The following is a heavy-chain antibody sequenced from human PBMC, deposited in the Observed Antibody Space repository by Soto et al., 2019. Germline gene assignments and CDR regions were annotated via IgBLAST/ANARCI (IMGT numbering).Heavy chain of an antibody. J-gene: IGHJ4*02. CDR2: TRNKANSYTT. V-gene: IGHV3-72*01. Sequence: EVQLVESGGGLVQPGGSLRLSCAASGFTFSDHYMDWVRQAPGKGLEWVGRTRNKANSYTTEYAASVKGRFTISRDDSRNSLYLQMNSLKPEDTAVYYCAWGQQLIGGYFDYWGQGTLVTVSS. D-gene: IGHD6-13*01. CDR3: AWGQQLIGGYFDY. CDR1: GFTFSDHY.